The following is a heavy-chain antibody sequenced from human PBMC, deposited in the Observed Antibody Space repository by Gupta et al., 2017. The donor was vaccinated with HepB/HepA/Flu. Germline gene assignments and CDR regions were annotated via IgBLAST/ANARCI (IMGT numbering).Heavy chain of an antibody. V-gene: IGHV3-30-3*01. CDR3: AREMVRGVIIYYYGMDV. CDR2: ISYDGSNK. Sequence: QVQLVESGGGVVQPGRSLRLSWAASGFTFSSYAMHWVRQAPGKGLEWVAVISYDGSNKYYADSVKGRVTISRDNSKNTLYLQMNSLRAEDTAVYYCAREMVRGVIIYYYGMDVWGQGTTVTVSS. D-gene: IGHD3-10*01. J-gene: IGHJ6*02. CDR1: GFTFSSYA.